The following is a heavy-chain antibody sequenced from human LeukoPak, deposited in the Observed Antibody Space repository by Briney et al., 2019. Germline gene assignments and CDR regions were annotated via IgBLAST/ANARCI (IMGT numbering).Heavy chain of an antibody. D-gene: IGHD2-8*01. CDR1: GYTFTGYY. J-gene: IGHJ3*02. Sequence: ASVKVSCKASGYTFTGYYMHWVRQAPGQGLEWMGWINPNSGGTNYAQKFQGRVTMTRDTSISTAYMELSRLRSDDTAVYYCARAGYCTNGVCPEDAFDIWGQGTMVTVSS. CDR3: ARAGYCTNGVCPEDAFDI. V-gene: IGHV1-2*02. CDR2: INPNSGGT.